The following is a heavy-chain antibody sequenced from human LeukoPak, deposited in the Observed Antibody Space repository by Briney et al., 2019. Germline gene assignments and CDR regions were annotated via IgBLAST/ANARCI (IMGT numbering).Heavy chain of an antibody. CDR1: GGSISSSSYY. CDR3: ARHARRYNWFDP. J-gene: IGHJ5*02. D-gene: IGHD2-15*01. CDR2: IYYSGST. Sequence: SETLSLTCTVSGGSISSSSYYWGWIRQPPGKGLEWIGSIYYSGSTYYNPSLKSRVTISVDTSKNQFSLKLSSVTAADTAVYYCARHARRYNWFDPWGQETLVTVSS. V-gene: IGHV4-39*01.